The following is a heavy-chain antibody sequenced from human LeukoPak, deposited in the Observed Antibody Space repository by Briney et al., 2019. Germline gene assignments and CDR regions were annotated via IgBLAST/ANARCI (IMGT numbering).Heavy chain of an antibody. D-gene: IGHD7-27*01. V-gene: IGHV3-11*06. CDR3: AREDDSWGPNNLDL. CDR2: ISSSSYT. CDR1: GFTFSDHY. Sequence: PGGSLRLSCAASGFTFSDHYMSWIRQAPGKGLEWVSYISSSSYTVYADSVKGRFTISRDNAKSSLYLQMNSLRAEDTAVYYCAREDDSWGPNNLDLWGQGTMVTVSS. J-gene: IGHJ3*01.